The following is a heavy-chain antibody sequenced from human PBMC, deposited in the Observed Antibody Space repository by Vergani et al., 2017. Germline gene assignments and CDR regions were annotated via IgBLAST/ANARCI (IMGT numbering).Heavy chain of an antibody. CDR2: IIPILGIA. J-gene: IGHJ5*02. CDR3: ASQMYSSSWFDP. Sequence: QVQLVQSGAEVKKPGPSVKVSCKASGGTFSSYAISWVRQGPGQGLEWMGRIIPILGIAYYAQKFQGRVTITADKSTSTAYMELSSLRSEDTAVYYCASQMYSSSWFDPWGQGTLVTVSS. D-gene: IGHD6-13*01. V-gene: IGHV1-69*04. CDR1: GGTFSSYA.